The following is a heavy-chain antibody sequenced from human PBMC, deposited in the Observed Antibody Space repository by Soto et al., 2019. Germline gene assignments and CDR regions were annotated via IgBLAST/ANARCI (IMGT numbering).Heavy chain of an antibody. V-gene: IGHV3-21*04. J-gene: IGHJ6*02. CDR1: GFSFSSYA. CDR2: ISVSSSFT. CDR3: ARGKSIFYGMDV. D-gene: IGHD2-15*01. Sequence: GGSLRLSCAASGFSFSSYAMTWVRQAPGKGLEWVSNISVSSSFTHYPDSVKGRFTISRDNTKNSLYLQMNSLRAEDTAVYYCARGKSIFYGMDVWSQGTTVTVSS.